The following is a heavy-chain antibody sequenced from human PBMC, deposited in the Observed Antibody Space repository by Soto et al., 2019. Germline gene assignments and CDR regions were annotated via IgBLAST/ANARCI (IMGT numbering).Heavy chain of an antibody. D-gene: IGHD6-6*01. CDR3: AREGYSSSSGGDWFDP. CDR2: INHSGST. Sequence: SETLSLTCAVYGGSFSGYYWSWIRQPPGKGLEWIGEINHSGSTNYNPSLKSRVTISVDTSKNQFSLKLSSVTAADTAVYYCAREGYSSSSGGDWFDPWGQGTLVTVSS. J-gene: IGHJ5*02. CDR1: GGSFSGYY. V-gene: IGHV4-34*01.